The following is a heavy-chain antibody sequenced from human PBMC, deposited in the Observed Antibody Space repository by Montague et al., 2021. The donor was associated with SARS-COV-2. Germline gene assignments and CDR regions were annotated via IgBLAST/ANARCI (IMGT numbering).Heavy chain of an antibody. CDR1: GGSISSYY. J-gene: IGHJ6*04. V-gene: IGHV4-59*01. D-gene: IGHD4-23*01. Sequence: SETLSLTCTVSGGSISSYYWTWIRQPPGKGLESIGYIYHNGSTKYNSSLKSRVTISVDTSKNQFSLKLSSVSVADTAVYYCARGGGNSADYYNYTMDVWGRGTTVTVFS. CDR3: ARGGGNSADYYNYTMDV. CDR2: IYHNGST.